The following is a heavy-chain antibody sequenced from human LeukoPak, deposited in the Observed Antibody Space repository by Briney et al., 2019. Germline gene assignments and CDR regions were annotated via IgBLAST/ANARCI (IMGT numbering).Heavy chain of an antibody. Sequence: PSETLSLTCTVSGGSISSSNSYWGWIRQPPGKGLEWIGSIYYSGSTYYNPSLKSRVTISVDTSKNQFSLKLSSVTAADTAVYFCARVAAAGNYYFDYWGQGTLVTVSS. J-gene: IGHJ4*02. V-gene: IGHV4-39*07. CDR1: GGSISSSNSY. CDR3: ARVAAAGNYYFDY. D-gene: IGHD6-13*01. CDR2: IYYSGST.